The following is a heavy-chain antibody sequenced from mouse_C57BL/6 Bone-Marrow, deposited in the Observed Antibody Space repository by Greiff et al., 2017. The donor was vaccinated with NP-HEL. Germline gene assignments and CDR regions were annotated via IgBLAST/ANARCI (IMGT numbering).Heavy chain of an antibody. D-gene: IGHD3-2*02. Sequence: VQLQQPGAELVRPGTSVKLSCKASGYTFTSYWMHWVKQRPGQGLEWIGVIDPSDSYTNYNQKFKGKATLTVDTSSSTAYMQLSSLTSEDSAVYYGARFPAQASAWFAYWGQGTLVTVSA. J-gene: IGHJ3*01. CDR3: ARFPAQASAWFAY. CDR2: IDPSDSYT. V-gene: IGHV1-59*01. CDR1: GYTFTSYW.